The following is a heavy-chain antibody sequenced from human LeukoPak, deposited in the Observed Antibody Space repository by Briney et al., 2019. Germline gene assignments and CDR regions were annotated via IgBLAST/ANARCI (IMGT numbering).Heavy chain of an antibody. V-gene: IGHV4-39*02. D-gene: IGHD3-3*01. CDR3: AREARVWSSFDI. CDR1: GGSISSSSYY. CDR2: IYYSGST. J-gene: IGHJ3*02. Sequence: PSGTLSLTCTVSGGSISSSSYYWGWIRQPPGKGLEWIGSIYYSGSTYYNSSLKGRVTISVDTSKNQFSLKLSSVTAADTAVYYCAREARVWSSFDIWGQGTMVTVSS.